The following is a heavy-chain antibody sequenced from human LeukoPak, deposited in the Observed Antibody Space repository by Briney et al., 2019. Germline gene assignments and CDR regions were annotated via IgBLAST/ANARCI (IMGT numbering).Heavy chain of an antibody. V-gene: IGHV3-53*01. CDR3: ARGQGSYGY. D-gene: IGHD1-26*01. J-gene: IGHJ4*02. CDR1: GFTVSSNY. CDR2: IYSGGNT. Sequence: GGSLRLSCAASGFTVSSNYMNWVRQAPGKGLEWVSVIYSGGNTYYADSVKGRFTVSRDDSENTLYLQMNSLRAEDSAVYYCARGQGSYGYWGQGPLVTVSS.